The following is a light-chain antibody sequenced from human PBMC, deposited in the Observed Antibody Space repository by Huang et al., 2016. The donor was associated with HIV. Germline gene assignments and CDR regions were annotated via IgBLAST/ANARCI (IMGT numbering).Light chain of an antibody. CDR2: GSS. V-gene: IGKV3-15*01. Sequence: ENLMTQSPSTLSVSPGESATLACRASQSVFKNLAWYQQKPGEAPKLLIYGSSTRAAGSPARFSGSGAGTDFTRTISSLQSEDFAVDYCQQYNTSPRTFGQGTKVEV. J-gene: IGKJ1*01. CDR1: QSVFKN. CDR3: QQYNTSPRT.